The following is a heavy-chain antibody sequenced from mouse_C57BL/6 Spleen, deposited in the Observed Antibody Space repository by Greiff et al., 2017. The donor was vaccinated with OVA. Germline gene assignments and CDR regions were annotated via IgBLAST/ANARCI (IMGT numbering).Heavy chain of an antibody. CDR1: GFTFSSYT. J-gene: IGHJ3*01. CDR2: ISDGGSYT. Sequence: EVMLVESGGGLVKPGGSLKLSCAASGFTFSSYTMSWVRQTPEKRLEWVATISDGGSYTYYPDNVKGRFTISRDNAKNNLYLQMSHLKSEDTAMDYCARDPFITAAGGFAYWGQGTLVTVSA. V-gene: IGHV5-4*01. CDR3: ARDPFITAAGGFAY. D-gene: IGHD1-1*01.